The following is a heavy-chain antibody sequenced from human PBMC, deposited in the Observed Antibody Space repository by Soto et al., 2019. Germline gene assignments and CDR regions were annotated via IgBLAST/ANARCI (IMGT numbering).Heavy chain of an antibody. D-gene: IGHD3-22*01. CDR1: GFTFSSYA. V-gene: IGHV3-48*01. J-gene: IGHJ6*02. CDR3: ATDSQQASYYGMDV. Sequence: GGSLRLSCAASGFTFSSYAMSWVRQAPGKGLEWVSYISSGSSTIYYADSVKGRFTVSRDNAKNSLYLQMNSLRAEDTAVYYCATDSQQASYYGMDVWGQGTTVTVSS. CDR2: ISSGSSTI.